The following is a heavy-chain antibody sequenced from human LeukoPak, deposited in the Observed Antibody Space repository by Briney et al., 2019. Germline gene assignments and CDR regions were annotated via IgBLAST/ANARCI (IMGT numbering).Heavy chain of an antibody. CDR3: ARDFSYYYDSSGYYRTPSLDY. Sequence: ASVKVSCKASGYTFTGYYMHWVRQAPGQGLEWMRRINANSGGTNYAQKFQGWVTMTRDTSISTAYMELSRLRSDDTAVYYCARDFSYYYDSSGYYRTPSLDYWGQVTLVTVSS. D-gene: IGHD3-22*01. CDR1: GYTFTGYY. J-gene: IGHJ4*02. V-gene: IGHV1-2*04. CDR2: INANSGGT.